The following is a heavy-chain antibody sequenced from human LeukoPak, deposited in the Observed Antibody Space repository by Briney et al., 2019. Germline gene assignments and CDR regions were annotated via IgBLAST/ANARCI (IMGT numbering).Heavy chain of an antibody. J-gene: IGHJ6*03. Sequence: GGSLRLSCAASGFTFSDYYMIWIRQASGKGLEWVSTIKGIGPTTYYADSLKGRFTISRDNAKNSLFLQMSSLRADDTAIYYCARAGELRYMDVWGKGTAVTVSS. CDR2: IKGIGPTT. CDR3: ARAGELRYMDV. CDR1: GFTFSDYY. V-gene: IGHV3-11*04. D-gene: IGHD3-16*01.